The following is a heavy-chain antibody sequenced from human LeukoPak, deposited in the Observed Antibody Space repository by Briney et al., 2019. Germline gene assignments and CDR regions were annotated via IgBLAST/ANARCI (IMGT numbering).Heavy chain of an antibody. CDR1: GGTFSSYA. CDR2: IIPVFGTA. Sequence: ASVKVSCKASGGTFSSYAISWVRQAPGQGHEWMGRIIPVFGTANYAQKFQGRVALTTDESTSTAYMELSSLRSEDTAVYYCASTYSYGYFDYWGQGTLVTVSS. D-gene: IGHD5-18*01. V-gene: IGHV1-69*05. CDR3: ASTYSYGYFDY. J-gene: IGHJ4*02.